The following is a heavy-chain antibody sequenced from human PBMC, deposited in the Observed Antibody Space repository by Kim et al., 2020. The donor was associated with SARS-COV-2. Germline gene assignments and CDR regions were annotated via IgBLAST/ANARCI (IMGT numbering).Heavy chain of an antibody. CDR3: SAAAGDYYGMDM. Sequence: GGSLRLSCAASGFTFSGSAVHWVRQASGKGLEWVGRIRTKVSNYATAYAASVQGRFTISRDDSANTAYLQMNSLNAEDTAMYYCSAAAGDYYGMDMWGQGTTVTVSS. V-gene: IGHV3-73*01. D-gene: IGHD6-13*01. CDR2: IRTKVSNYAT. J-gene: IGHJ6*02. CDR1: GFTFSGSA.